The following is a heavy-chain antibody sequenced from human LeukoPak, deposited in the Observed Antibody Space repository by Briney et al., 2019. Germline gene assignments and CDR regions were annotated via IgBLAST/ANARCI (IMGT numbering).Heavy chain of an antibody. Sequence: PGGSLRLSCAASGFTFNAYAIHWVRQAPGKGLEWVSLVKGDGVTTDYANSVKGRFTASRDNSKNSLYLQMSNLRTEDTALYYCVRDTGSGWDFDYWGQGTLVTVSS. D-gene: IGHD6-19*01. CDR2: VKGDGVTT. CDR3: VRDTGSGWDFDY. CDR1: GFTFNAYA. V-gene: IGHV3-43*02. J-gene: IGHJ4*02.